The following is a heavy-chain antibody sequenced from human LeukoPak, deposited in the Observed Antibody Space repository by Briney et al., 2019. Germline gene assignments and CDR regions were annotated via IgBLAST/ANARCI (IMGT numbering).Heavy chain of an antibody. CDR2: INYSGST. J-gene: IGHJ4*02. V-gene: IGHV4-39*02. D-gene: IGHD1-1*01. CDR3: ARDSLDPYY. Sequence: SETLSLTCTVSGGSVSSTTYYWSWIRQPPGKGLEWIASINYSGSTYYNPSLKSRVTISVDTSENQFSLKLSSVTAADTAVYYCARDSLDPYYWGQGTLVTVSS. CDR1: GGSVSSTTYY.